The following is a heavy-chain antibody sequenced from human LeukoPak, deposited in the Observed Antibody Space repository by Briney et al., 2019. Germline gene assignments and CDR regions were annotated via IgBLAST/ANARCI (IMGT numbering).Heavy chain of an antibody. CDR1: GDSVSSNSAA. D-gene: IGHD6-13*01. Sequence: SQSLSLTCAISGDSVSSNSAAWNWIRQSPSRGLGWLGRTYYRAKWFNDFAVSVRSRITLNPDTTKNHFSLQLNSVTPEDTAVYXXAREAGSSWFFGNFDYWGPGALVTVSS. CDR2: TYYRAKWFN. CDR3: AREAGSSWFFGNFDY. V-gene: IGHV6-1*01. J-gene: IGHJ4*02.